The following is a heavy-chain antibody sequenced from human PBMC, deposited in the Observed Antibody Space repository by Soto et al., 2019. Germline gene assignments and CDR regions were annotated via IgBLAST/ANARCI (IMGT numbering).Heavy chain of an antibody. J-gene: IGHJ4*02. V-gene: IGHV4-31*03. Sequence: SETLSLTCTVSGGSISSGGYYWSWIRQLPGKGLEWIGYIYYNGNTYYNPSLKSRVTISLDTSKNQFSLKLNSVTAADTAVYYCASAVRSWFYFDYWGQGALVTVSS. CDR3: ASAVRSWFYFDY. CDR1: GGSISSGGYY. CDR2: IYYNGNT. D-gene: IGHD6-13*01.